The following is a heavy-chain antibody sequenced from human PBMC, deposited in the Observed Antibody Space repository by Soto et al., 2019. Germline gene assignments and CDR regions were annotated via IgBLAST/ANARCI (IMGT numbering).Heavy chain of an antibody. CDR1: GYSLTNSFSSYW. CDR2: IYPGASDT. D-gene: IGHD6-6*01. J-gene: IGHJ3*02. V-gene: IGHV5-51*01. Sequence: ESLKISCQGFGYSLTNSFSSYWIGWVRQMPGKGLEWMGIIYPGASDTRYNPSFQGQITISADKSTSTAYLQWSSLKASDTAVYYCARDQLTLAARPHDAFDIWGQGTMVTVSS. CDR3: ARDQLTLAARPHDAFDI.